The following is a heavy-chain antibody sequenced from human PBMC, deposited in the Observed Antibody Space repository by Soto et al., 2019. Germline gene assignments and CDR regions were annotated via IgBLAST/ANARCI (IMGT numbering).Heavy chain of an antibody. CDR3: ARDSITRVSSDVPGMDV. V-gene: IGHV3-23*01. J-gene: IGHJ6*02. D-gene: IGHD3-16*01. CDR2: IGEGGFST. Sequence: GGSLRLSCAASGFTFSTYAMSWVRQAPGKGLEWVSVIGEGGFSTQYAASVKGRFTISRDNSKNMLYLQMNTLRSDDTAVYYCARDSITRVSSDVPGMDVWGQGTTVTVSS. CDR1: GFTFSTYA.